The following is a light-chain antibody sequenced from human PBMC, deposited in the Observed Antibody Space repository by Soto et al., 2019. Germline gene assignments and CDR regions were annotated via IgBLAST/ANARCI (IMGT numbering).Light chain of an antibody. CDR3: LLSYSGAHWV. J-gene: IGLJ3*02. Sequence: QAVVTQEPSLTVSPGGTVTLTCGSSTGAVTSGHYPYWFQQKPGQAPRTLIYDTSNKHSWTPARFSGSLLGGKAALTLSGAQPEDEAEYYCLLSYSGAHWVFGGGTKRTVL. CDR1: TGAVTSGHY. CDR2: DTS. V-gene: IGLV7-46*01.